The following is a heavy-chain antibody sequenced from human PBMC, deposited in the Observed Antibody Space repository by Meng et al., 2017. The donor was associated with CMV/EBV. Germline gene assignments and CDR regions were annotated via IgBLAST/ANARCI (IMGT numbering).Heavy chain of an antibody. Sequence: GGSLRLSCAVSGFTFINYAMNWVRQAPGKGLEWVSSISSSGGTYYADSGKGRFTISRDTSRNTLYLQMNTLRAEDTAVYYCVGRQYGSGTYWGQGTLVTVSS. D-gene: IGHD3-10*01. CDR2: ISSSGGT. V-gene: IGHV3-23*01. CDR1: GFTFINYA. CDR3: VGRQYGSGTY. J-gene: IGHJ4*02.